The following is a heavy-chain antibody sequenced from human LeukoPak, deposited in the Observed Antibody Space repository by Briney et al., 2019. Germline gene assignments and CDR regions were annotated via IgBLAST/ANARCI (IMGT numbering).Heavy chain of an antibody. CDR2: IRYDGSNK. CDR1: GFTFSSYG. D-gene: IGHD5-18*01. V-gene: IGHV3-30*02. CDR3: AKDLWIQLWLSGVFDY. Sequence: GGSLRLSCAASGFTFSSYGMHWVRQAPGKGLEWVAFIRYDGSNKYYADSVKGRFTISRDNSKNTLYLQMNSLRAEDTAVYYCAKDLWIQLWLSGVFDYWGQGTLVTVSS. J-gene: IGHJ4*02.